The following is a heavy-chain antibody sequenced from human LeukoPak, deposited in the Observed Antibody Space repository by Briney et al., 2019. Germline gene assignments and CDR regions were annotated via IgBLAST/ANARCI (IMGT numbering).Heavy chain of an antibody. CDR3: AKYRWGPTAAGGMDV. CDR1: GLTFSSFV. CDR2: ISGTGGAT. V-gene: IGHV3-23*01. D-gene: IGHD6-13*01. Sequence: GGSLRLSCAASGLTFSSFVMSWVRQAPGEGLEWVSAISGTGGATYNADSVKGRFTISRDNSKNTLYLQMNSLRAEDTAVYYCAKYRWGPTAAGGMDVWGQGTTVTVSS. J-gene: IGHJ6*02.